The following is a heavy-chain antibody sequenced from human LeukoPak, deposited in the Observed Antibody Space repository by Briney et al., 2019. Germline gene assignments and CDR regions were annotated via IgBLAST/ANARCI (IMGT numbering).Heavy chain of an antibody. D-gene: IGHD7-27*01. CDR3: ARGLVTNWGSMEYYFDY. V-gene: IGHV1-69*02. J-gene: IGHJ4*02. CDR2: IIPILGIA. Sequence: SVKVSCKASGGTFSSYTISWVRQAPGQGLEWMGRIIPILGIANYAQKFQGRVTITADKSTSTAYMELSSLRSEDTAVYYCARGLVTNWGSMEYYFDYWGQGTLVTVSS. CDR1: GGTFSSYT.